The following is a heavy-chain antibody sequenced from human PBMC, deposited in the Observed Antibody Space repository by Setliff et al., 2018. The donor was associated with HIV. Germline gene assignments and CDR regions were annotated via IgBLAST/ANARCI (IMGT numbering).Heavy chain of an antibody. CDR1: GDSISSGSNY. CDR2: MYTSGP. V-gene: IGHV4-61*02. D-gene: IGHD2-2*01. Sequence: SETLSLTCTVSGDSISSGSNYWSWIRQPAGKGLEWIGRMYTSGPRYNPSLENRVTISVDTSKSQFFLMLSSVTAADTAVYYCARASSDIPGVDSNYFDDWGQGTLVTVSS. J-gene: IGHJ4*02. CDR3: ARASSDIPGVDSNYFDD.